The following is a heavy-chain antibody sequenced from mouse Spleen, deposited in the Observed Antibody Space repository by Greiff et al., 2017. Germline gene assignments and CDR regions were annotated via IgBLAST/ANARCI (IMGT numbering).Heavy chain of an antibody. CDR3: ARRYYGPWYFDV. Sequence: EVQLQQSGPELVKPGASVKIPCKASGYTFTDYNMDWVKQSHGKSLEWIGDINPNNGGTIYNQKFKGKATLTVDKSSSTAYMELRSLTSEDTAVYYCARRYYGPWYFDVWGAGTTVTVSS. CDR2: INPNNGGT. V-gene: IGHV1-18*01. J-gene: IGHJ1*01. D-gene: IGHD1-1*01. CDR1: GYTFTDYN.